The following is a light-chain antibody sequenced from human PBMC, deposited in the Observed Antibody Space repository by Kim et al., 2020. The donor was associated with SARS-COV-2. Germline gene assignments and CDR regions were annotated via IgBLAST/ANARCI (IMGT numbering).Light chain of an antibody. CDR2: TAS. CDR1: QGMYSW. J-gene: IGKJ4*01. CDR3: QQARGYPLT. Sequence: ASVGDRVTITCRGSQGMYSWLAWYQQKPGKAPKLLIYTASRLQSGVPSRFSGSGSGTEFTLTSSSLQPEDCATYCCQQARGYPLTCGGGTKVDIK. V-gene: IGKV1-12*01.